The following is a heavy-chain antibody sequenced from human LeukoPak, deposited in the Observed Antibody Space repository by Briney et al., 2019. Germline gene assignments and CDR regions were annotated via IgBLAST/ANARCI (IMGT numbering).Heavy chain of an antibody. D-gene: IGHD3-22*01. CDR2: IYYSGST. CDR3: ARSSYYSDSSGYSYFYYYNMDV. V-gene: IGHV4-59*01. CDR1: GGSISSYY. Sequence: SETLSLTCTVSGGSISSYYWNWIRQPPGKGLEWIGYIYYSGSTNYNPSLKSRVTISVDTSENQFSLKLSSVTAADTAVYYCARSSYYSDSSGYSYFYYYNMDVWGKGTTVTVSS. J-gene: IGHJ6*03.